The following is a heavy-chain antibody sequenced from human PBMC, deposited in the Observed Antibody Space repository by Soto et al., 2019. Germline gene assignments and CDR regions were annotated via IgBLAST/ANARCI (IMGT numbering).Heavy chain of an antibody. Sequence: QVHLQQRGAGLLKPSETLSLTCTVSGGSFSGHFWSWVRQPPGKGLEWIGEVSHSGNTKYYPSLKSRDTLSVDSSKRQISLALTSVTAADTAVYYCVRAKFESTGWHQFDIWGQGTLVTVSS. D-gene: IGHD7-27*01. V-gene: IGHV4-34*02. CDR1: GGSFSGHF. J-gene: IGHJ4*02. CDR2: VSHSGNT. CDR3: VRAKFESTGWHQFDI.